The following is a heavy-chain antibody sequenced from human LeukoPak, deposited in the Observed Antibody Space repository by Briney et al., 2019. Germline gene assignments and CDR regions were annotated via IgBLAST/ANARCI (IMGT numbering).Heavy chain of an antibody. D-gene: IGHD3-10*01. CDR2: IYPGGSET. CDR1: GSDFSTYW. CDR3: ARQSRDGSKTRGYYFDY. Sequence: GESLQISCQGLGSDFSTYWNAWVRQRPGKGLEWMGIIYPGGSETRYDPSFQGQVTISADRSISTVYLQWSSLKASDTAMYYCARQSRDGSKTRGYYFDYWGQGTLVTVSS. J-gene: IGHJ4*02. V-gene: IGHV5-51*01.